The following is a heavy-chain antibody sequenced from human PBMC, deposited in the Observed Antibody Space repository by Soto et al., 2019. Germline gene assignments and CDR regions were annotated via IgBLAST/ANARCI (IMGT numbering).Heavy chain of an antibody. V-gene: IGHV4-4*02. Sequence: QVQLQESGPGLVKPSGTLSLTCAVSSGSISSSNWWSWVRQPPGKGLEWIGEIYHSGSTNYNPSLKSRVPKAVDKSKNQFSLELSSVTAADTAVYYCARVTYYDFWSGYYTGRWFDPWGQGTLVTVSS. CDR1: SGSISSSNW. CDR3: ARVTYYDFWSGYYTGRWFDP. CDR2: IYHSGST. J-gene: IGHJ5*02. D-gene: IGHD3-3*01.